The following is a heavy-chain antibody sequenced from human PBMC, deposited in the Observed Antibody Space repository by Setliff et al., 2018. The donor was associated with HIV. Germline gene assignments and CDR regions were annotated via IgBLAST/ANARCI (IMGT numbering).Heavy chain of an antibody. CDR2: INYSGSTT. J-gene: IGHJ4*02. CDR3: ARDRASSGYYARFDH. V-gene: IGHV3-48*03. CDR1: GFIFSTYK. D-gene: IGHD3-22*01. Sequence: GGSLRLSCAASGFIFSTYKMTWVRQAPGKGLEWVSYINYSGSTTYYADSVKGRFTISRDNAKNSVYLQMNSLRAEDTAVYYCARDRASSGYYARFDHWGQGTLVTVSS.